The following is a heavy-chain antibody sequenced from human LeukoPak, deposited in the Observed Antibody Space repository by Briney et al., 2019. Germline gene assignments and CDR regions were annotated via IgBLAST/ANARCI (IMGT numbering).Heavy chain of an antibody. V-gene: IGHV1-18*01. Sequence: ASVKVSCKASGYTFTSYDINWVRQAPGQGLEWMGCISAYNGNTNYAQKLQGRVTMTTDTSTSTAYMELRSLRSDDTAVYYCARDPTYCSSTSCYIWFDPWGQGTLVTVSS. CDR2: ISAYNGNT. CDR3: ARDPTYCSSTSCYIWFDP. CDR1: GYTFTSYD. J-gene: IGHJ5*02. D-gene: IGHD2-2*02.